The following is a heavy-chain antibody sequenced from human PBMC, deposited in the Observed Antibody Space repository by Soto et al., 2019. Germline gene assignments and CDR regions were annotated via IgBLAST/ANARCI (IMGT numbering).Heavy chain of an antibody. CDR1: GGSISSYY. J-gene: IGHJ5*02. V-gene: IGHV4-59*01. CDR2: IYYSGST. CDR3: ARAADYYDSSAPFDP. Sequence: SETLSLTCTVSGGSISSYYWSWIRQPPGTGLEWIGYIYYSGSTNYNPSLKSRVTISVDTSKNQFSLKLSSVTAADTAVYYCARAADYYDSSAPFDPWGQGTLVTVSS. D-gene: IGHD3-22*01.